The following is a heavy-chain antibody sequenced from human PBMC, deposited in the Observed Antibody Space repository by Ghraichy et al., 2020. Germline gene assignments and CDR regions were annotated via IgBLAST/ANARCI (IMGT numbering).Heavy chain of an antibody. V-gene: IGHV3-49*04. Sequence: GGSLRLSCTASGFTFGDYTMSWVRQAPGKGLEWVGFIRSKAYGGTTEYAASVKGRFTISRDDSKSTAYLQMNSLKTEDKAVYYCTRSGYSGYYPRYGMDVWGQGTTVTVSS. CDR3: TRSGYSGYYPRYGMDV. CDR2: IRSKAYGGTT. J-gene: IGHJ6*02. D-gene: IGHD5-12*01. CDR1: GFTFGDYT.